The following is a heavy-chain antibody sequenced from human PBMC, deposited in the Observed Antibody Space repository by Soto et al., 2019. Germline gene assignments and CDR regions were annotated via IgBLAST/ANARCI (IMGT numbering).Heavy chain of an antibody. J-gene: IGHJ3*02. V-gene: IGHV1-18*04. CDR1: GYTFTSYG. CDR3: AIERVGATMGDAFDI. D-gene: IGHD1-26*01. CDR2: ISAYNGNT. Sequence: ASVKVSCKASGYTFTSYGISWVRQAPGQGLEWMGWISAYNGNTNYAQKLQGRVTMTTDTSTSTAYMELRSLRSDDTAVYYCAIERVGATMGDAFDIWGQGTMVTVSS.